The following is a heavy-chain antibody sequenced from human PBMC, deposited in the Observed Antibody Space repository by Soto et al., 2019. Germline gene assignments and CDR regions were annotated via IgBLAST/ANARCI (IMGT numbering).Heavy chain of an antibody. CDR1: GGTFSSYA. V-gene: IGHV1-69*13. D-gene: IGHD4-4*01. CDR2: IIPIFGTA. J-gene: IGHJ4*02. Sequence: ASVKVSCKASGGTFSSYAISWVRQAPGQGLDWMGGIIPIFGTANYAQKFQGRVTITADESTSTAYMELSSLRSEDTAVYYCARDHAGLTTVPYCFDYWGQGTLVTVSS. CDR3: ARDHAGLTTVPYCFDY.